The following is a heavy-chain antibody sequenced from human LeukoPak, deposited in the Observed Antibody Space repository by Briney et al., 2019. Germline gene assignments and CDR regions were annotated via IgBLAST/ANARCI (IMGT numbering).Heavy chain of an antibody. J-gene: IGHJ6*02. Sequence: GGSLRLSCAASGLSFNNYYMTWVRQAPGKGLEWVAVISYDGSNKYYADSVKGRFTISRVNSKNTLYLQMKSLRAEDTAVYYCARSEWLLYSDYYYGMDVWGQGTTVTVSS. CDR2: ISYDGSNK. D-gene: IGHD3-3*01. V-gene: IGHV3-30-3*01. CDR1: GLSFNNYY. CDR3: ARSEWLLYSDYYYGMDV.